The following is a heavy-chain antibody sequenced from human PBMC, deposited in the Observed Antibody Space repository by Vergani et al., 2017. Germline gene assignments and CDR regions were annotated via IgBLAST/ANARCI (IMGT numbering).Heavy chain of an antibody. CDR1: EYSFGNYW. D-gene: IGHD1-1*01. J-gene: IGHJ4*02. CDR2: IYPADSDT. Sequence: EVELVQSGPEMRKPGESLMISCKCSEYSFGNYWIGWVRQVPGKGLEWMGIIYPADSDTRYSPSFQGQVTISADKSISTAFLQWDSLKASDTALYYCARHTTYSDSGGKGTLVTFS. CDR3: ARHTTYSDS. V-gene: IGHV5-51*01.